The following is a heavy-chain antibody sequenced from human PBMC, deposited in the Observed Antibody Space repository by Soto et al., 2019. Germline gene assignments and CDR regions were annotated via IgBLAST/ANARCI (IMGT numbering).Heavy chain of an antibody. CDR3: ARDQWCEYGMDF. CDR1: GFTFTTYW. CDR2: LKEDGSEK. Sequence: GGSLRLSCAASGFTFTTYWMGWVRQAPGKGLEWVANLKEDGSEKYYVDSVKGRFTISRDNAKNSLHLQMNSLRAEDTAVYYCARDQWCEYGMDFWGQRTTVTVSS. J-gene: IGHJ6*02. D-gene: IGHD2-15*01. V-gene: IGHV3-7*01.